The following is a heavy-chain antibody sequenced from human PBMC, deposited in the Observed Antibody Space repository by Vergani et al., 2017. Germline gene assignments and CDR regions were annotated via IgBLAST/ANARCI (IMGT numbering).Heavy chain of an antibody. CDR3: AREGSLRYNWITGRGWFDP. CDR2: INPSGGST. Sequence: QVQLVQSGAEVKKPGSSVKVSCKASGGTFSSYAISCVRQAPGQGLEWMGIINPSGGSTSYAQKFQGSVTMTRDTSTSTVYMELSSLRAEDTAVYYCAREGSLRYNWITGRGWFDPWGQGTLVTVSS. CDR1: GGTFSSYA. D-gene: IGHD1-20*01. J-gene: IGHJ5*02. V-gene: IGHV1-46*01.